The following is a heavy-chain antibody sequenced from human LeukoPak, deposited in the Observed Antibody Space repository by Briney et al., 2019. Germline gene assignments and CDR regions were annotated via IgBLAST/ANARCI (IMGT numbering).Heavy chain of an antibody. Sequence: QPGRSLRLSCAASGFTFSSYGMHWVRQAPGKGLEWVAVIWYDGSNKYYADSVKGRFTISRDNSKNTLYLQMNSLRAEDTAVYYCARDEFRKVAAAVPDYWGQGTLVTVPS. D-gene: IGHD6-13*01. CDR3: ARDEFRKVAAAVPDY. CDR1: GFTFSSYG. J-gene: IGHJ4*02. CDR2: IWYDGSNK. V-gene: IGHV3-33*01.